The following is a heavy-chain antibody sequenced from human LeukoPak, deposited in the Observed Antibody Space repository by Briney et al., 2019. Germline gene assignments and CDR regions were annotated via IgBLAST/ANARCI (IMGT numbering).Heavy chain of an antibody. V-gene: IGHV4-59*08. CDR3: ARSINWFDP. Sequence: KPSETLSLTCTVSGGSISSYYWSWIRQPPGKGLEWIGYIYYSGGTNYNPSLKSRVTISVDTSKNQFSLKLSSVTAADTAVYYCARSINWFDPWGQGTLVTVSS. CDR1: GGSISSYY. D-gene: IGHD2/OR15-2a*01. J-gene: IGHJ5*02. CDR2: IYYSGGT.